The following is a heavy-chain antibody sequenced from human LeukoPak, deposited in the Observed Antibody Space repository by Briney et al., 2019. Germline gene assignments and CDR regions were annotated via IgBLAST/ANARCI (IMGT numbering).Heavy chain of an antibody. Sequence: GGSLRLSCAASGFTVSSNYMSWVRQAPGKGLEWVSVIYSGGSTYYADSVKGRFTFSRDNSKNTLYLQMNSLRAEDTAVYYCARLGTRGSLDYWGQGTLVTVSS. CDR2: IYSGGST. V-gene: IGHV3-66*01. CDR3: ARLGTRGSLDY. D-gene: IGHD3-16*01. J-gene: IGHJ4*02. CDR1: GFTVSSNY.